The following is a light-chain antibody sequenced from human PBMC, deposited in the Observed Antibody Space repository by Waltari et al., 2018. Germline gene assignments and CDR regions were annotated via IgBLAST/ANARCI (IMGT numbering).Light chain of an antibody. CDR1: QSVSSY. Sequence: EVVLTQSPATLALSPGERATLSCRASQSVSSYLAWYQQKPGQAPRLLIYDASKRATVIPARFTGSGSGTHFTLTISSLEPEDFAVYYCQQRSKWFTFGGGTKVEIK. CDR3: QQRSKWFT. J-gene: IGKJ4*01. V-gene: IGKV3-11*01. CDR2: DAS.